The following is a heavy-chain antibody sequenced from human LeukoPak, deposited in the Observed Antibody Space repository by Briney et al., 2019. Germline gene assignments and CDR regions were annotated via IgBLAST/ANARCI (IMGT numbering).Heavy chain of an antibody. CDR3: ARVRLRELTRFDY. V-gene: IGHV3-7*01. D-gene: IGHD1-26*01. Sequence: PGGSLRLSCAASGFTFSSYWMSWVRQAPGKGLEWVANIKEDGSEKYYVDSVKGRFTISRDNAKNSLYLQMNSLRAEDTAVYYCARVRLRELTRFDYWGQGTLVTVSS. J-gene: IGHJ4*02. CDR2: IKEDGSEK. CDR1: GFTFSSYW.